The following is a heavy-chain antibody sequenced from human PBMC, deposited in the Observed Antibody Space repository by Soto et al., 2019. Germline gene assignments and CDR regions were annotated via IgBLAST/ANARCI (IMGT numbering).Heavy chain of an antibody. CDR1: GYRFTGYY. CDR3: ARVGAGDGGWFDP. J-gene: IGHJ5*02. Sequence: QAQLVQSGAEVKKPGASVKVSCKASGYRFTGYYTHWVRQAPGQGLEWMGWINPNSGATDYAHKFQGRDTMTRDTSISTAYMELSSLTSDDTAVYYCARVGAGDGGWFDPWGQGTLVTVSS. D-gene: IGHD3-16*01. V-gene: IGHV1-2*02. CDR2: INPNSGAT.